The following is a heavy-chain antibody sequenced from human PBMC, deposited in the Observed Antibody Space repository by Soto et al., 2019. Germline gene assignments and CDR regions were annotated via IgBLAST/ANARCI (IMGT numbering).Heavy chain of an antibody. J-gene: IGHJ4*02. V-gene: IGHV4-34*01. D-gene: IGHD4-17*01. CDR3: ARVATAVTRTFDY. CDR1: GGSFSGYY. CDR2: INHSGST. Sequence: PSETLSLTCAVYGGSFSGYYWSWVRQPPGKGLEWIGEINHSGSTNYNPSPKSRVTISVDTSKNQFSLKLSSVTAADTAVYYCARVATAVTRTFDYWGQGTLVTVSS.